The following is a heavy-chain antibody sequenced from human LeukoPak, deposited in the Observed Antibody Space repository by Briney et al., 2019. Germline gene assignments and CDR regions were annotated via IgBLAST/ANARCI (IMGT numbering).Heavy chain of an antibody. CDR3: ARETGGGDDLTFDP. CDR2: IYTSGST. CDR1: GGSISSGSYY. J-gene: IGHJ5*02. V-gene: IGHV4-61*02. D-gene: IGHD2-21*02. Sequence: SHTLSLTCTLSGGSISSGSYYWSWIRQPAGKGLEWIGRIYTSGSTNYNPSLKRRVTISVDTSKNQFSLKLSSVTAADTAVYYCARETGGGDDLTFDPWGQGTLVTVSS.